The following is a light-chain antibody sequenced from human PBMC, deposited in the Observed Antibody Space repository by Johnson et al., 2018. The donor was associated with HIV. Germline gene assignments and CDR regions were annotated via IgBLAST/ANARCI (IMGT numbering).Light chain of an antibody. Sequence: VLTQPPSASGTPGQRVTISCSGSSSNIGSSPVNWYQQLPGTAPKLLIYDNNKRPSAIPDRFSGSKSGTSATLGITGLQTGDEADYYCGTWDSSLRTGFFGTGTKVTVL. CDR3: GTWDSSLRTGF. CDR2: DNN. CDR1: SSNIGSSP. V-gene: IGLV1-51*01. J-gene: IGLJ1*01.